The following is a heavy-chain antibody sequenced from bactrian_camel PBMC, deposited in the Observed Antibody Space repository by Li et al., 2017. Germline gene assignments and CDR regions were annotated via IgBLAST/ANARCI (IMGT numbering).Heavy chain of an antibody. V-gene: IGHV3S55*01. CDR1: GINVSTYC. CDR3: AATTFAWCPLAVTAYRH. J-gene: IGHJ4*01. D-gene: IGHD2*01. CDR2: LDSDGST. Sequence: QLVESGGGSVQAGGSLNVSCEVSGINVSTYCMGWFRQAPGKEREGVAALDSDGSTSYADSVKGRFTISKDLAKNTLYLQMNSLKPEDTALYICAATTFAWCPLAVTAYRHWGQGTQVTV.